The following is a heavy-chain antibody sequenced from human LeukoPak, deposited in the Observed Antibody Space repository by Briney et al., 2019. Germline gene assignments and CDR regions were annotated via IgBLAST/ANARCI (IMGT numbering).Heavy chain of an antibody. J-gene: IGHJ4*02. D-gene: IGHD4-11*01. CDR1: GGSFSGYY. V-gene: IGHV4-34*01. Sequence: SETLSLTCAVYGGSFSGYYWSWIRQPPGKGLEWIGEINHSGSTNYNPSLKSRVTISVDTSKNQFSLKLSSVTAADTAVYYCARVPYSNYVDYWGQGTLVTVSS. CDR3: ARVPYSNYVDY. CDR2: INHSGST.